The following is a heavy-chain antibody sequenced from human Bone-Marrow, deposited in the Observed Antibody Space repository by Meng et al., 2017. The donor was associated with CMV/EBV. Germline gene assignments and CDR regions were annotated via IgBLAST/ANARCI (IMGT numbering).Heavy chain of an antibody. J-gene: IGHJ4*02. D-gene: IGHD3-3*01. Sequence: GGSLRLSCAASGFTFTHNYMSWIRQAPGKGLEWVSYISASGSTIYYTDSVKGRFTISRDNAKNSLYLQMNSLRAEDTALYYCATGSFRSGQVIWGQGTLVTVSS. V-gene: IGHV3-11*01. CDR3: ATGSFRSGQVI. CDR2: ISASGSTI. CDR1: GFTFTHNY.